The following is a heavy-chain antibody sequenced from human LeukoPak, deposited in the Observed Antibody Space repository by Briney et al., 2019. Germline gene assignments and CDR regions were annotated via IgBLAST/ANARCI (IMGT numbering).Heavy chain of an antibody. Sequence: PSETLSLTCTVSGDSISSYYWSWIRQPPGKGLEWIGCIYTSGSTNYNPSLKSRVAISIDTSKNQFSLKLTSVTAADTAVYYCAGHGMSGSYTYWGQGTLVTVSS. V-gene: IGHV4-4*09. CDR2: IYTSGST. D-gene: IGHD1-26*01. CDR3: AGHGMSGSYTY. J-gene: IGHJ4*02. CDR1: GDSISSYY.